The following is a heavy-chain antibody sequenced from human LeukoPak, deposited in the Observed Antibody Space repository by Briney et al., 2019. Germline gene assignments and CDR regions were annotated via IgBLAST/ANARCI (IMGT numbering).Heavy chain of an antibody. V-gene: IGHV4-34*01. J-gene: IGHJ4*02. Sequence: PSETLSLTCAVYGGSFSDYYWSWIRQRPGKGLEWIGEINHRGSTNHNPSLKSRVTISVDTSKNQFSLNLSSVTAADTAVYYCAGGLGYGYVDYWGQGTLVTVSS. D-gene: IGHD5-18*01. CDR3: AGGLGYGYVDY. CDR2: INHRGST. CDR1: GGSFSDYY.